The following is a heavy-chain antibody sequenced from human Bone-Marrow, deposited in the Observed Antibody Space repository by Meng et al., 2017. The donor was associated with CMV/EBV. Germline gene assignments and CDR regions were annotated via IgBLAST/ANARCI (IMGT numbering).Heavy chain of an antibody. V-gene: IGHV1-18*01. D-gene: IGHD2-2*01. CDR1: GYTFTSYG. CDR2: ISAYNGNT. J-gene: IGHJ4*02. CDR3: ARGPDSYCSSTSCLWADLDY. Sequence: ASVKVSCKASGYTFTSYGISWVRQAPGQGLEWMGWISAYNGNTNYAQKLQGRVTMTTDTSTSTAYMELRSLRSDDTAVYYCARGPDSYCSSTSCLWADLDYWGQGTRVTVSS.